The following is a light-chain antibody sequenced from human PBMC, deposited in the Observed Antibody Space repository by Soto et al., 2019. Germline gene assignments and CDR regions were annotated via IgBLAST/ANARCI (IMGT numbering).Light chain of an antibody. CDR3: QTWGTGYAV. CDR2: INSDGSH. V-gene: IGLV4-69*01. Sequence: QLVLTQSPSASASLGASVKLTCTLSSGHSTYTIAWHQQQPEKGPRYLMNINSDGSHTKGDGIPDRFSGSSSGAERYLTISSFQSEDEADYYSQTWGTGYAVFGGGTQLTVL. J-gene: IGLJ7*01. CDR1: SGHSTYT.